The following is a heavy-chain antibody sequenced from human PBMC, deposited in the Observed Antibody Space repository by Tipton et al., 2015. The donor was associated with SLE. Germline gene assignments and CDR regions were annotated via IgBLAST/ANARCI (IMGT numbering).Heavy chain of an antibody. V-gene: IGHV4-34*12. CDR2: IIHTGST. CDR1: GGSFSGYY. CDR3: ARFRGTSITRYFHL. Sequence: TLSLTCAVYGGSFSGYYWSWIRQPPGKGLEWIGDIIHTGSTNYNPSLKSRVTISIDSSKNQFSLKLSSVTAADTAEYYCARFRGTSITRYFHLRGRCTLGTGS. J-gene: IGHJ2*01. D-gene: IGHD3-10*01.